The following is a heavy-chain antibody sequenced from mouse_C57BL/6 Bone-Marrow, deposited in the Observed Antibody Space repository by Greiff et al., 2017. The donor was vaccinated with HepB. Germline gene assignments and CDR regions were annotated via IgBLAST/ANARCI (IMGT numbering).Heavy chain of an antibody. D-gene: IGHD2-5*01. CDR2: IYPGDGDT. CDR1: GYAFSSSW. J-gene: IGHJ1*03. Sequence: QVQLQQSGPELVKPGASVKISCKASGYAFSSSWMNWVKQRPGKGLEWIGRIYPGDGDTNYNGKFKGKATLTADKSSSTAYMQLRSLTSEDSAVYFCARIRAYYSNYGWYFGVWGTGATVTVSS. CDR3: ARIRAYYSNYGWYFGV. V-gene: IGHV1-82*01.